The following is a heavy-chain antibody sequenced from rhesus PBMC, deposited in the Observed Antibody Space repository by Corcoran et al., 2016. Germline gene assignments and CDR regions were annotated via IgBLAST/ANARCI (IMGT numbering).Heavy chain of an antibody. Sequence: QVQLQESGPGLVKPSETLSLTCAVSGGSISDSYYWNWIRQPPGKGLEWMCNIYGTSGSTYYNPPLKSRVTISKHTSKNQFSLRLSSVTAADTAMYYCARHYASWSHLDYWGQGVLVTVSS. V-gene: IGHV4S7*01. D-gene: IGHD2-2*01. CDR3: ARHYASWSHLDY. CDR2: IYGTSGST. CDR1: GGSISDSYY. J-gene: IGHJ4*01.